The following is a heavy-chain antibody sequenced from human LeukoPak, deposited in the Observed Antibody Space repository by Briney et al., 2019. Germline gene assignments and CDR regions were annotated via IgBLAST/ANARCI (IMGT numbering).Heavy chain of an antibody. D-gene: IGHD3-22*01. Sequence: SETLSLTCAVSGDSLSKYYWSWIRQPPGKGLEWIGYICYSGSTNYNPSLMSRVTISVDTSKNQFSLKLSSVTAADTAVYYCARHSKYYYDSSGSYVGYFQHWGQGTLVTVSS. CDR3: ARHSKYYYDSSGSYVGYFQH. V-gene: IGHV4-59*08. J-gene: IGHJ1*01. CDR2: ICYSGST. CDR1: GDSLSKYY.